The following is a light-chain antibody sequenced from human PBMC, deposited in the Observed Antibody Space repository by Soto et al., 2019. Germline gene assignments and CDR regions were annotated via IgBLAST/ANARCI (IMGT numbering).Light chain of an antibody. Sequence: QSALTQPASVSGSPGQSITISCTGTSSDVGSYNVVSWYQQHPGKAPKLIIYEGSKRPSGVSNRFSGSKSCNTASLTISGLHAEDDADYYCCSYVSSSTFWVFGGGTQLTVL. CDR1: SSDVGSYNV. CDR2: EGS. CDR3: CSYVSSSTFWV. V-gene: IGLV2-23*03. J-gene: IGLJ3*02.